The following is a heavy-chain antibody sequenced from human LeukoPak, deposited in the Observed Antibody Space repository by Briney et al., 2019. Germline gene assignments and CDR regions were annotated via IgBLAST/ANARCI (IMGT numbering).Heavy chain of an antibody. CDR1: GGSISSYY. CDR2: IYYSGST. Sequence: ASETLSLTCTVSGGSISSYYWSWIRQPPGKGLKWIGYIYYSGSTDYNPSLKSRVTISVDTSKNQFSLKLSSVTAADTAAYYCARSLSYGGAPGFDYWGQGTLVTVSS. D-gene: IGHD4-23*01. V-gene: IGHV4-59*01. J-gene: IGHJ4*02. CDR3: ARSLSYGGAPGFDY.